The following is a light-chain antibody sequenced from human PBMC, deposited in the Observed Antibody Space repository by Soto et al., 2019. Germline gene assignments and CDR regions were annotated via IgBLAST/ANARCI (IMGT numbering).Light chain of an antibody. Sequence: QSALTQPASVSWSPGQSITISCAGTSSDVGKYDLVSWYQQHPGKAPKLIIYEVTKRPSGVSNRFSGSKSGNAASLTISGLQTEDEADYYCCSYGLIRPYVFGPGTKVTVL. CDR2: EVT. CDR1: SSDVGKYDL. V-gene: IGLV2-23*02. J-gene: IGLJ1*01. CDR3: CSYGLIRPYV.